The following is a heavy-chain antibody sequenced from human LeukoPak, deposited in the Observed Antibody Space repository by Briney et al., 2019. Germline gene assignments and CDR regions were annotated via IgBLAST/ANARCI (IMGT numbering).Heavy chain of an antibody. CDR3: ARADYDILTGYYIDY. V-gene: IGHV4-61*01. Sequence: SETLSLTCTVSSYSISSAYYWGWIRQPAGKGLEWIGYIYYSGSTNYNPSLKSRVTISVDTSKNQFSLKLSSVTAADTAVYYCARADYDILTGYYIDYWGQGTLVTVSS. J-gene: IGHJ4*02. CDR1: SYSISSAYY. CDR2: IYYSGST. D-gene: IGHD3-9*01.